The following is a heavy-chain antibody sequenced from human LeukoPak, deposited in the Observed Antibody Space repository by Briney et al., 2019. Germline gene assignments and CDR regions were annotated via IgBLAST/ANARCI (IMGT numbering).Heavy chain of an antibody. Sequence: PGGSLRLSCAASGFTFSSYEMNWVRQAPGKGLEWVSYISGSGSTIYYADSVEGRFTISRDNAKNSLYLQMNSLRAEDTAVYYCARDSAGYSSNWGQGTMVTVSS. V-gene: IGHV3-48*03. CDR3: ARDSAGYSSN. CDR2: ISGSGSTI. CDR1: GFTFSSYE. D-gene: IGHD6-13*01. J-gene: IGHJ3*01.